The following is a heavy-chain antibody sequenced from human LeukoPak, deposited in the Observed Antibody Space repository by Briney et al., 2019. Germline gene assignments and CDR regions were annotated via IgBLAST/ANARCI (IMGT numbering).Heavy chain of an antibody. Sequence: PGGSLRLSCAASGFTFSSYSMNWVRQAPGKGLEWVSPISSSSSYIYYADSVKGRFTISRDNAKNSLYLQMNSLRAEDTALYYCAKDMGPSRDGYNFGYWGQGTLVTVSS. CDR3: AKDMGPSRDGYNFGY. V-gene: IGHV3-21*04. D-gene: IGHD5-24*01. J-gene: IGHJ4*02. CDR1: GFTFSSYS. CDR2: ISSSSSYI.